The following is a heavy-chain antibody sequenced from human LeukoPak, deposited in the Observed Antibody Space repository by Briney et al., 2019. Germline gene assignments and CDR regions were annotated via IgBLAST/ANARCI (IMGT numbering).Heavy chain of an antibody. J-gene: IGHJ4*02. V-gene: IGHV3-23*01. CDR2: ISGSGDNT. D-gene: IGHD6-13*01. Sequence: QPGGSLRLSCAVSGFTFSSYAMSWVRQAPGKGLEWVSTISGSGDNTYSADSVRGRFTISRDNSKNTLYLQMNSLRAEDTAIYCAKVSRANYFDYWGQGTLVTVSS. CDR3: AKVSRANYFDY. CDR1: GFTFSSYA.